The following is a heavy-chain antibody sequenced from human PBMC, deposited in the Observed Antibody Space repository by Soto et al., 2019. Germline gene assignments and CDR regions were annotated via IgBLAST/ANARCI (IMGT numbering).Heavy chain of an antibody. CDR2: ITSDSSDI. Sequence: PWGCLRLSCAASGITFRSYSMSWVRQAPGKGLEWVASITSDSSDIYYEDSVKGRFTISRDNGENSLYLQMTSLGAEDTGVYYCATTYCSGGYCFSSEYWGQGVLVTVSS. CDR1: GITFRSYS. CDR3: ATTYCSGGYCFSSEY. V-gene: IGHV3-21*01. J-gene: IGHJ4*02. D-gene: IGHD2-15*01.